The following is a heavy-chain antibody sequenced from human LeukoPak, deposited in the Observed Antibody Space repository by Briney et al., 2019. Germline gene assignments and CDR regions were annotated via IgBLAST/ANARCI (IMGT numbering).Heavy chain of an antibody. D-gene: IGHD2-15*01. CDR2: IYPGDSDT. V-gene: IGHV5-51*01. Sequence: GESLKISCKGSGYTFTNYGIVWVRGWPGKGLEWMGIIYPGDSDTRYSPSFQGQVTISADKSISTAYLQWSSLKASDTAMYYCARGPRYFDPWGQGTLVTVSS. J-gene: IGHJ5*02. CDR3: ARGPRYFDP. CDR1: GYTFTNYG.